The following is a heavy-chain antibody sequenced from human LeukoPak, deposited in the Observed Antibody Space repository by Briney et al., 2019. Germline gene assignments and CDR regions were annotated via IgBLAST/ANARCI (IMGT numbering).Heavy chain of an antibody. V-gene: IGHV1-69*04. Sequence: ASVKVSCKASGGTFSSNVISWVRQAPGQGLEWMGRIIPIIGTPDSAQKFQGRVTITADKSTHTAYMELTSLKSDDTAVYYCARAGGSSWYVSLYYWGQGTLVTVSS. D-gene: IGHD6-13*01. CDR1: GGTFSSNV. J-gene: IGHJ4*02. CDR2: IIPIIGTP. CDR3: ARAGGSSWYVSLYY.